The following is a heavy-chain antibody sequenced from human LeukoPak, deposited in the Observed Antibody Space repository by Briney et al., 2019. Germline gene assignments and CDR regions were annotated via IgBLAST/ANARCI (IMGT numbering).Heavy chain of an antibody. CDR1: GYRFSTYW. CDR2: IYPGDSDT. CDR3: ARVAATHDFDY. Sequence: GESLKISCKGSGYRFSTYWIGWVRQMPGKGLESMGIIYPGDSDTRYSPSFQGQVIISADKSISTAYLQWSSLKASDTAMYYCARVAATHDFDYWGQGTLVTVSS. V-gene: IGHV5-51*01. J-gene: IGHJ4*02. D-gene: IGHD6-25*01.